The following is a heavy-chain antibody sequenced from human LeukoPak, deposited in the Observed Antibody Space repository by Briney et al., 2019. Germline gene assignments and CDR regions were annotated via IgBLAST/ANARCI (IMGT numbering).Heavy chain of an antibody. CDR2: INPSGGST. Sequence: ASVKVSCKASGYTFTSYYMHWVRQAPGQGLEWMGIINPSGGSTSYAQKFQGRVTMTRDTSTSTVYMELSSLRSEDTAVYYCAKSGFRGCSSTSCYIFFHLSIPKGSPGEFPLFDYWGQGTLVTVSS. J-gene: IGHJ4*02. CDR3: AKSGFRGCSSTSCYIFFHLSIPKGSPGEFPLFDY. D-gene: IGHD2-2*02. V-gene: IGHV1-46*01. CDR1: GYTFTSYY.